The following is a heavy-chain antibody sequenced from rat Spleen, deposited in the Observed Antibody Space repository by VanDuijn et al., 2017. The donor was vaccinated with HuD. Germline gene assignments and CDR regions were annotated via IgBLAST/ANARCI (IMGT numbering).Heavy chain of an antibody. CDR2: ISYDGVST. Sequence: EVQLMESGGGLVQPGRSLKLSCAASGFTFSDYYMAWVRQAPTKGLEWVATISYDGVSTYYRDSVKGRFSISRDNAKSTLYLQMDSLRSEDTATYYCARLWVADYWGQGVMVTVSS. D-gene: IGHD1-7*01. CDR3: ARLWVADY. CDR1: GFTFSDYY. V-gene: IGHV5-29*01. J-gene: IGHJ2*01.